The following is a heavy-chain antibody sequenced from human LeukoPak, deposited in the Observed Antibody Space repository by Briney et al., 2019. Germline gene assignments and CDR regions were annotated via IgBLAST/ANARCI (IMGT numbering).Heavy chain of an antibody. J-gene: IGHJ4*02. CDR1: GYTFTGYY. D-gene: IGHD1-1*01. V-gene: IGHV1-2*02. Sequence: ASVKVSCKASGYTFTGYYMRWVRQAPGQGLEWMGWINPNSGGTNYAQKFQGRVTMTRDTSISTAYMELSRLRSDDTAVYYCARADNWNDGSFDYWGQGTLVTVSS. CDR3: ARADNWNDGSFDY. CDR2: INPNSGGT.